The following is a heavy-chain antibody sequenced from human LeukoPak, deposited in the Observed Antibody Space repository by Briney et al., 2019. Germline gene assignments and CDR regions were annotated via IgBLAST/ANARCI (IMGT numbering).Heavy chain of an antibody. CDR2: IRCDGSTK. Sequence: GGSLRLSCAASGFSFSGYGMHWVRQVPGKGLEWVAFIRCDGSTKFYTDSVKGRFAISRDNSKNTLCLQMNSLRTEDTAVYYCAALHTGTFVDYWGQGTLVTVSS. CDR3: AALHTGTFVDY. D-gene: IGHD4-17*01. V-gene: IGHV3-30*02. CDR1: GFSFSGYG. J-gene: IGHJ4*02.